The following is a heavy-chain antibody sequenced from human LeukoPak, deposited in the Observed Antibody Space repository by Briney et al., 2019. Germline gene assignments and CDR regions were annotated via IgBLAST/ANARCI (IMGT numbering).Heavy chain of an antibody. D-gene: IGHD6-13*01. CDR3: ARRYSNRWYL. V-gene: IGHV4-34*01. Sequence: PSETLSLTCAVYGGSFSGYYWSWIRQPPGKGLEWIGDINDSGSTNYNPSLKRRLTILVDTSKTQFYLKLSSVPAADTAVYYCARRYSNRWYLWGQGILVTVSS. CDR2: INDSGST. J-gene: IGHJ4*02. CDR1: GGSFSGYY.